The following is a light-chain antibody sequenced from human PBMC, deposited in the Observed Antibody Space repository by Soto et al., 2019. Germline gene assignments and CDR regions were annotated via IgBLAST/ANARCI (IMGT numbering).Light chain of an antibody. V-gene: IGLV2-14*01. CDR3: SSYTSSSTWV. CDR1: SSDVGGYNY. Sequence: QSALTQPASMSGSPGQSITISCTGTSSDVGGYNYVSWYQQYPGKAPKLMIYEVSNRPSGVSNRFSGSKSGSTASLTISGLQAEDEADYYCSSYTSSSTWVFGGGTKVTVL. J-gene: IGLJ3*02. CDR2: EVS.